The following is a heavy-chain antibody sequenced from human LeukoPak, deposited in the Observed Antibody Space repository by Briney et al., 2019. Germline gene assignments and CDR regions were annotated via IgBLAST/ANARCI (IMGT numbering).Heavy chain of an antibody. D-gene: IGHD6-13*01. Sequence: GGSLRLSCAASGFIFNRYPMHWVRQAPGKGLESISAISGDGSTTYYANSVRGRFTISRDNSENTLYLQMGSLTAEDMAVYYCAREGTPGTLDYWGQGTLVTVSS. J-gene: IGHJ4*02. CDR2: ISGDGSTT. CDR1: GFIFNRYP. CDR3: AREGTPGTLDY. V-gene: IGHV3-64*01.